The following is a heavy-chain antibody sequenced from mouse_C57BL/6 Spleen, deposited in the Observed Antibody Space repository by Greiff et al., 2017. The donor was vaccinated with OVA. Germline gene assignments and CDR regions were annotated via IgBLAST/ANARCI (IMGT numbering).Heavy chain of an antibody. Sequence: ESGAELVKPGASVKISCKASGYAFSSYWMNWVKQRPGKGLEWIGQIYPGDGDTNYNGKFKGKATLTADKSSSTAYMQLSSLTSEDSAVYFCARDDYDGRGFAYWGQGTLVTVAA. D-gene: IGHD2-4*01. CDR2: IYPGDGDT. CDR3: ARDDYDGRGFAY. CDR1: GYAFSSYW. J-gene: IGHJ3*01. V-gene: IGHV1-80*01.